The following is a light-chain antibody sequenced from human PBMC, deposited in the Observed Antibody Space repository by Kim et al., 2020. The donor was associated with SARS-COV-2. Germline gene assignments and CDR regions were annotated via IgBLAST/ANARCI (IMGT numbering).Light chain of an antibody. CDR1: SLRNYH. CDR2: GDD. V-gene: IGLV3-19*01. J-gene: IGLJ3*02. Sequence: SSELTQDPAVSVALGQTVRITCQGDSLRNYHASWLQQKPGQAPVVVIYGDDHRPSGIPDRFSGSSSGNTASLTITGAQAEDEADYYCNSRHISGNHCVFG. CDR3: NSRHISGNHCV.